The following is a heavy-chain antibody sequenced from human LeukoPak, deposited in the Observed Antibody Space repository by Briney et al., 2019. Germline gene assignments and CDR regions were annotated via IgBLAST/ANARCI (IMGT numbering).Heavy chain of an antibody. CDR3: ARGSIFGVVIFIPFDP. CDR1: GFTFCSYS. CDR2: ISSSSSYI. Sequence: GGSLRLSCAASGFTFCSYSMNWVRQAPGQGLEWVSSISSSSSYIYYADSVMGRFTISRDNAKNSLYLQMNSLRAEDTAVYYCARGSIFGVVIFIPFDPWGQGTLVTVSS. D-gene: IGHD3-3*01. J-gene: IGHJ5*02. V-gene: IGHV3-21*01.